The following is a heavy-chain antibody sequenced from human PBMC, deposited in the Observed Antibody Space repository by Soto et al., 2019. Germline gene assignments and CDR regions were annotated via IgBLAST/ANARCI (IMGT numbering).Heavy chain of an antibody. CDR3: AKPTYGRSGSNYGMDV. V-gene: IGHV3-23*01. J-gene: IGHJ6*02. CDR1: IFTFINYS. D-gene: IGHD2-15*01. CDR2: IPERGSSP. Sequence: WVSXRLSCSSSIFTFINYSIILFRQAPGKGLELVSAIPERGSSPYYADSVKGRFNIYRDNSKNSMYLQMNSMRAEDTAVYYCAKPTYGRSGSNYGMDVWGQGTTVTVSS.